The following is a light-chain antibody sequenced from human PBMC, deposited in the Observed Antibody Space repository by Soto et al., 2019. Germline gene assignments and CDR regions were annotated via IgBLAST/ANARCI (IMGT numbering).Light chain of an antibody. CDR3: QQIYNTPLA. Sequence: DTQMTQSPLFLSASVGDRVTITCRASQSISSYVNWYQHKPGKAPKLLIYAASRLQSGVPSRFSGSGSGTDFTLTISSLQPEDFATYYCQQIYNTPLAFGQGTRLAIK. CDR2: AAS. J-gene: IGKJ5*01. V-gene: IGKV1-39*01. CDR1: QSISSY.